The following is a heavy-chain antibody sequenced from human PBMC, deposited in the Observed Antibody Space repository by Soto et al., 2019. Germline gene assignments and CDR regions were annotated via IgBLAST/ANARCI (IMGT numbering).Heavy chain of an antibody. J-gene: IGHJ4*02. D-gene: IGHD6-19*01. CDR3: ARDWRYSSGLDY. V-gene: IGHV1-46*02. Sequence: VASVKVSCKASGFTFNTYFMHWLRQAPGQGLEWLGIISPSGDATSYAEKFKGRVTVTKDTSTTTVYMELSSLRPEDTAVYYCARDWRYSSGLDYWGQGTLVTVSS. CDR1: GFTFNTYF. CDR2: ISPSGDAT.